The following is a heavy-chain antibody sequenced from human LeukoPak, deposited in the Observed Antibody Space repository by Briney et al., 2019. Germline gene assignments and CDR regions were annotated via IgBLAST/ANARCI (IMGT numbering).Heavy chain of an antibody. J-gene: IGHJ4*02. CDR1: GFTFSSYG. CDR3: ARVSLAAAGTSNFDY. Sequence: PGGSLRLSCAASGFTFSSYGMHWVRQATGKGLEWVSAIGTAGDTYYPGSVKGRFTISRENAKNSLYLQMNSLRAGDTAVYYCARVSLAAAGTSNFDYWGQGTLVTVSS. D-gene: IGHD6-13*01. V-gene: IGHV3-13*01. CDR2: IGTAGDT.